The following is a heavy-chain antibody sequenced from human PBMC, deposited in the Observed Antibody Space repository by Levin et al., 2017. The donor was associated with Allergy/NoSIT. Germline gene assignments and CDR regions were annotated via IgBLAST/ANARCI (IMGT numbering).Heavy chain of an antibody. V-gene: IGHV3-9*01. CDR1: GFTFDDYA. CDR2: ISWNSGSI. D-gene: IGHD2-15*01. CDR3: ARDNIGLPDAFDI. J-gene: IGHJ3*02. Sequence: SLRLSCAASGFTFDDYAMHWVRQAPGKGLEWVSGISWNSGSICTSFSFPFRFTISRDNAKNSLYLQMNSLRTEDTALYYCARDNIGLPDAFDIWGQGTMVTVSS.